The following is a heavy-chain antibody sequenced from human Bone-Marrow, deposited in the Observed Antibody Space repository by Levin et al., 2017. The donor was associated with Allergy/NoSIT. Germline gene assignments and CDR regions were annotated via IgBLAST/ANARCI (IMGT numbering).Heavy chain of an antibody. CDR3: AEAVAGAY. CDR1: GFTFSSYA. Sequence: PGESLKISCAASGFTFSSYAMSWVRQAPGKGLEWVSAISGSGGSTYYADSVKGRFTISRDNSKNTLYLQMNSLRAEDTAVYYCAEAVAGAYWGQGTLVTVSS. CDR2: ISGSGGST. V-gene: IGHV3-23*01. J-gene: IGHJ4*02. D-gene: IGHD6-19*01.